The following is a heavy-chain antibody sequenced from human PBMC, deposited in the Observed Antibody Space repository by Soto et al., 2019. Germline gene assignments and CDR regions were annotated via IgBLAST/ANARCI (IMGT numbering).Heavy chain of an antibody. CDR2: ISAKSGKT. CDR1: GYTFTNYG. Sequence: QVQLVQSGSEVKKPGTSVKISCQTSGYTFTNYGISWVRQAPGQGLEWGGWISAKSGKTNYGQRFQDRVTMTTDTSTTTAYMELRSLRSDDTAVYYCALDCDPTSCYVGYWGQGTLVTVSS. J-gene: IGHJ4*02. D-gene: IGHD2-2*01. CDR3: ALDCDPTSCYVGY. V-gene: IGHV1-18*01.